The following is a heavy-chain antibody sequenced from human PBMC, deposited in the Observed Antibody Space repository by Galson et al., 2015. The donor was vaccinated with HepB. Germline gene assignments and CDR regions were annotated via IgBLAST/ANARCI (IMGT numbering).Heavy chain of an antibody. Sequence: SPRLSCAASGFTFSTYWMTWVRQAPGKGLEWVANIKKDGSEKYYVDSVKGRFTISRDNAKNSMYLQMNSLRADDTAVYYCARTGYCTSTDCSVAGWYFDLWGRGTLAAVS. D-gene: IGHD2-2*01. CDR1: GFTFSTYW. V-gene: IGHV3-7*03. J-gene: IGHJ2*01. CDR2: IKKDGSEK. CDR3: ARTGYCTSTDCSVAGWYFDL.